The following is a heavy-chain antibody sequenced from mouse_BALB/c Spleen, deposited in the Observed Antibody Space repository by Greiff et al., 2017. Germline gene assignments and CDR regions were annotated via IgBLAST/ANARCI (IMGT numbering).Heavy chain of an antibody. D-gene: IGHD1-1*01. CDR3: ASPGSSYRAFAY. J-gene: IGHJ3*01. V-gene: IGHV3-2*02. Sequence: EVQLVESGPGLVKPSQSLSLTCTVTGYSITSDYAWNWIRQFPGNKLEWMGYISYSGSTSYNPSLKSRISITRDTSKNQFFLQLNSVTTEDTATYYCASPGSSYRAFAYWGQGTLVTVSA. CDR1: GYSITSDYA. CDR2: ISYSGST.